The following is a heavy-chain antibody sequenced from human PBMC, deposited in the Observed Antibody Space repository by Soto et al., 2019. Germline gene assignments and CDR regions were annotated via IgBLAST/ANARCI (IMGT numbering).Heavy chain of an antibody. V-gene: IGHV1-2*04. Sequence: RASVKVSCKASGYTFTGYYMHWVRQAPGQGLEWMGWINPNSGGTNYAQKFQGWVTMTRDTSISTAYMELSRLRSDDTAVYYCARGPXWGYSSFRLYYYYGMDVWGQGTTVTVSS. CDR3: ARGPXWGYSSFRLYYYYGMDV. CDR2: INPNSGGT. D-gene: IGHD5-18*01. CDR1: GYTFTGYY. J-gene: IGHJ6*02.